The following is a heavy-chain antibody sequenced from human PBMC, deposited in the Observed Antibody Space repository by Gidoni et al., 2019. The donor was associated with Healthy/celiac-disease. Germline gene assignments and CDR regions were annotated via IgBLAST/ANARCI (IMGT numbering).Heavy chain of an antibody. Sequence: QVQLQESGPGLVKPSQTLSLTCTVSGGSISRGGYYWSWIRQPPGKGLEWIGYIYYSGSTYYNPSLKSRVTISVDTSKNQFSLKLSSVTAADTAVYYCARILGGRGLRVAGGFDYWGQGTLVTVSS. V-gene: IGHV4-31*03. CDR3: ARILGGRGLRVAGGFDY. D-gene: IGHD5-12*01. J-gene: IGHJ4*02. CDR1: GGSISRGGYY. CDR2: IYYSGST.